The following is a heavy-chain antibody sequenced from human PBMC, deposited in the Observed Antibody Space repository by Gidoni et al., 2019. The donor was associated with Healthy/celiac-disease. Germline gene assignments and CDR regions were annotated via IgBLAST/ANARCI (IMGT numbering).Heavy chain of an antibody. CDR2: IYHSGST. CDR1: GGSISSGVSS. CDR3: ARGLYYYGSGSYFYYYGMDV. J-gene: IGHJ6*02. D-gene: IGHD3-10*01. V-gene: IGHV4-30-2*01. Sequence: QLQLQESGSGLVKPSQTLSLTCAVPGGSISSGVSSWSWIRQPPGKGLEWIGYIYHSGSTYYNPSLKSRVTISVDRSKNQFSLKLSSVTAADTAVYYCARGLYYYGSGSYFYYYGMDVWGQGTTVTVSS.